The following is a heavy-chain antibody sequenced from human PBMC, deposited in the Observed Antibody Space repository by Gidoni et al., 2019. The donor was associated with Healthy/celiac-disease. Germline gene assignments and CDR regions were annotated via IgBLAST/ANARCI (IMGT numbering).Heavy chain of an antibody. D-gene: IGHD6-13*01. CDR3: ATLGYSSSWGGFWGY. CDR2: INTNTGNP. CDR1: GYSCTTYG. Sequence: QVQLVQSGSELKKPGASVKVSCKASGYSCTTYGMNWVRQAHGQGLEWMGWINTNTGNPTYAQGFTGRFVFSLDTSVSTAYLQISSLKAEDTAVYYCATLGYSSSWGGFWGYWGQGTLVTVSS. J-gene: IGHJ4*02. V-gene: IGHV7-4-1*02.